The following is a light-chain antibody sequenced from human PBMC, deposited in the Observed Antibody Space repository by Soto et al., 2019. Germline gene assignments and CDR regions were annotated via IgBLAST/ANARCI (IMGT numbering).Light chain of an antibody. CDR2: SAS. J-gene: IGKJ4*01. V-gene: IGKV4-1*01. CDR3: QQYYSTPQLT. CDR1: QIILYSSNNKNY. Sequence: DIVMTQSPDSLAVSLGERATINCKSSQIILYSSNNKNYLAWYQQKPGQPPKLLIYSASTRESGVPDRFSGSGSGTDFTLTISSLQAEDVAVYYCQQYYSTPQLTFGRGTKVEIK.